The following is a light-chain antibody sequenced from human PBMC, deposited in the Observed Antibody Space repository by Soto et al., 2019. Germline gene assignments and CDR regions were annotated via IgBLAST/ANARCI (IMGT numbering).Light chain of an antibody. CDR2: GAS. V-gene: IGKV3-20*01. CDR1: QSINSF. Sequence: EIVLTQSPGPLSLSQGEGATLSCRASQSINSFLAWYQQRRGQAPRLLIHGASNRATGIPDRFSGSGSGPDFTLTISRLEPEDFAVYYCQQYGGSPRTFGQGTKVDIK. CDR3: QQYGGSPRT. J-gene: IGKJ1*01.